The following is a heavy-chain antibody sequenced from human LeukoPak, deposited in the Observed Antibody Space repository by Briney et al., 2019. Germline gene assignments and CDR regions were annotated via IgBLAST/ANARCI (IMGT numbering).Heavy chain of an antibody. CDR2: IHYSGST. CDR3: ARNGGSGWSDY. Sequence: SETLSLTCTVSGGSLSNYYWSWIRQPPGKELEWIGDIHYSGSTNDNPSLKSRVTISIDTSKNQFSLNLNSVTAADTAVYYCARNGGSGWSDYWGEGIRVTVSS. J-gene: IGHJ4*02. CDR1: GGSLSNYY. V-gene: IGHV4-59*08. D-gene: IGHD6-19*01.